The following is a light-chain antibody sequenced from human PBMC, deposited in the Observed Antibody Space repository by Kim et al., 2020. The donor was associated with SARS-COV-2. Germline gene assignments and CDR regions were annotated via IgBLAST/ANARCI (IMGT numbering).Light chain of an antibody. CDR2: DAS. J-gene: IGKJ2*01. V-gene: IGKV1-16*01. CDR1: QDIATY. CDR3: PPYNHHPYT. Sequence: DIQMTQSPSSLSASVGDRVTITCRASQDIATYVAWFQQEAGKAPKSLIYDASSLQSGVPSRFSARGSGTEFTLTISSLQPEDFATYYCPPYNHHPYTFGLVTKLEI.